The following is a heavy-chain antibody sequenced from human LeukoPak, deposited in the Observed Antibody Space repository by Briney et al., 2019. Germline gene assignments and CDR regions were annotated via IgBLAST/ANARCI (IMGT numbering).Heavy chain of an antibody. V-gene: IGHV4-4*07. CDR2: IYTSGST. D-gene: IGHD3-22*01. CDR1: GGSISSYY. J-gene: IGHJ6*02. CDR3: ARDYYDSSGYLKPYYYYGMDV. Sequence: TSETLSLTCTVSGGSISSYYWSWIRQPAGKGLEWIGRIYTSGSTNYNPFLKSRVTMSVDTSKNQFSLKLSSVTAADTAVYYCARDYYDSSGYLKPYYYYGMDVWGQGTTVTVSS.